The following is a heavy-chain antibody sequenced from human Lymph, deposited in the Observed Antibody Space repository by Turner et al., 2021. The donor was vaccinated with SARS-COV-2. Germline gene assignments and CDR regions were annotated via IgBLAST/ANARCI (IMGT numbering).Heavy chain of an antibody. CDR1: GGSISSSSYY. Sequence: QLQLQESGQGLVKPSATLSLTCTVSGGSISSSSYYWGWIRQPPGKGLEWIGNFFYSGSSYYNPSLKSRVTISEDTSKNQFSLKLTSVTAADTAVYYCGVGPTRWYFQHWGQGTLVTVSS. CDR2: FFYSGSS. V-gene: IGHV4-39*01. J-gene: IGHJ1*01. CDR3: GVGPTRWYFQH. D-gene: IGHD1-26*01.